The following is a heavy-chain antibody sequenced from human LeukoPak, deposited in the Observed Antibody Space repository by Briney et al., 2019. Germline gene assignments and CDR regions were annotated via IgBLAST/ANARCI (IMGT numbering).Heavy chain of an antibody. D-gene: IGHD5-24*01. CDR1: GYSLTSYW. CDR2: VYPGHSDT. J-gene: IGHJ4*02. Sequence: RHGESLKISCKGSGYSLTSYWIGLVRQMPGKGLEWMGIVYPGHSDTKYSPSFQGQVTISADKSISTAYLQWSSLKASDTAIYYCASPGRDAYSSHPPDYWGQGTLVTVSS. V-gene: IGHV5-51*01. CDR3: ASPGRDAYSSHPPDY.